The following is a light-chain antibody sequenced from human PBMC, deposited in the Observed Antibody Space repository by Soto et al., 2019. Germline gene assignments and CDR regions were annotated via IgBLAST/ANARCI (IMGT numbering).Light chain of an antibody. J-gene: IGKJ3*01. V-gene: IGKV3-20*01. CDR1: QTIASGY. CDR2: GAS. Sequence: EIVLTQSPGTLSLSPGERATLSCRASQTIASGYLAWYQQKPGQPPRLLIYGASTRATDIPDRFSGSGSGTDFTLTISSLEPEDFAVYYCQQYGGSPIYTFGPGTKVDIK. CDR3: QQYGGSPIYT.